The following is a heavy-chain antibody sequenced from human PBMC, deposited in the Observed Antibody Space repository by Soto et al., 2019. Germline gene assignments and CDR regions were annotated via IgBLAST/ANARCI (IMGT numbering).Heavy chain of an antibody. V-gene: IGHV3-30-3*01. CDR1: GFTFSSYA. J-gene: IGHJ5*02. D-gene: IGHD1-26*01. Sequence: GGSPRLSCAASGFTFSSYAMHWVRQAPGKGLEWVAVISYDGSNKYYADSVKGRFTISRDNSKNTLYLQMNSLRAEDTAVYYCGGGGATNLYNWFDPWGQGTLVTVSS. CDR2: ISYDGSNK. CDR3: GGGGATNLYNWFDP.